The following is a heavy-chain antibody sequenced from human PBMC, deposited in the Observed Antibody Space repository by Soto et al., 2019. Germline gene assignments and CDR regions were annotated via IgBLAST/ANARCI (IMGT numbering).Heavy chain of an antibody. J-gene: IGHJ6*02. CDR3: ARGTITNYYYYYGMDV. D-gene: IGHD1-20*01. CDR2: INHSGST. CDR1: GGSFSGYY. V-gene: IGHV4-34*01. Sequence: SETLSLTCAVYGGSFSGYYWSWIRQPPGKGLEWIGEINHSGSTNYNPSLKSRVTISVDTSKNQFSLKLSSVTAADTAVYYCARGTITNYYYYYGMDVWGQGTTVTVSS.